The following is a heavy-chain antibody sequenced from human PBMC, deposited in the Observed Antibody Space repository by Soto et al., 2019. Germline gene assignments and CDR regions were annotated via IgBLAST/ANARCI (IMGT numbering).Heavy chain of an antibody. D-gene: IGHD6-19*01. V-gene: IGHV1-18*04. J-gene: IGHJ4*02. CDR3: VRVNAGLRGYSSGWTFDY. CDR2: ISAYNGNT. CDR1: GYTFTSYG. Sequence: QVQLVQSGAEVKKPGASVKVSCKASGYTFTSYGISWVRQAPGQGLEWMGWISAYNGNTNYAQKLQGRVTMTTDTSTSTAYMELRSLRSDDTAVYYCVRVNAGLRGYSSGWTFDYWGQGTLVTVSS.